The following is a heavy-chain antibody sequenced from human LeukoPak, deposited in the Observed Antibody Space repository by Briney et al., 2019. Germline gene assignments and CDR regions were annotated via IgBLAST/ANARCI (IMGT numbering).Heavy chain of an antibody. D-gene: IGHD6-13*01. Sequence: ASVKVSCKASGGTFSSYAISWVRQAPGQGLEWMGRIIPILGIANYAQKFQGRVTITADKSTSTAYMELSSLRSEDTAVYYCARAPAAAGTQTSGRFDPWGQGTLVTVPS. J-gene: IGHJ5*02. CDR1: GGTFSSYA. CDR3: ARAPAAAGTQTSGRFDP. CDR2: IIPILGIA. V-gene: IGHV1-69*04.